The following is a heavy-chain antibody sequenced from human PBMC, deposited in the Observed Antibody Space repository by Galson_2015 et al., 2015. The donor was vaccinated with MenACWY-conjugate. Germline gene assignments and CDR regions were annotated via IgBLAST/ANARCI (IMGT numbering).Heavy chain of an antibody. CDR2: IDPSDSYT. D-gene: IGHD1-26*01. CDR1: GYSFTSYW. CDR3: ARSSGSYYLPDY. Sequence: QSGAEVKKPGESLRISCKGSGYSFTSYWISWVRQMPGKGLEWMGRIDPSDSYTNYSPSLQGHVTISADKSISTAYLQWSSLKASDTAMYCWARSSGSYYLPDYWGQGTLVTVSS. J-gene: IGHJ4*02. V-gene: IGHV5-10-1*01.